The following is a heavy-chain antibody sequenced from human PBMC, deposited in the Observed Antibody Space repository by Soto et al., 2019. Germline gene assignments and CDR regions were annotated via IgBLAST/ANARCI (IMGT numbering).Heavy chain of an antibody. CDR2: INHSGST. CDR3: ARVGRITIFGGPGGLYYYYGMDV. CDR1: GGSFSGYY. V-gene: IGHV4-34*01. J-gene: IGHJ6*02. Sequence: KASETLSLTCAVYGGSFSGYYWSWIRQPPGKGLEWIGEINHSGSTNYNPSLKSRVTISVDTSKNQFSLKLSSVTAADTAVYYCARVGRITIFGGPGGLYYYYGMDVWGQGTTVTVSS. D-gene: IGHD3-3*01.